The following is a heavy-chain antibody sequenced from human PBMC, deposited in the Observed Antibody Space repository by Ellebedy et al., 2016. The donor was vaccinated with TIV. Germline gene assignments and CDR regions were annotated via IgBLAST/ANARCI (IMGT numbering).Heavy chain of an antibody. CDR2: IWYDGSSK. CDR3: AREPQVATTARGYYYYGMDV. Sequence: GESLKISXAASGFTFSSYGMHWVRQAPGKGLEWVAVIWYDGSSKYYADSVKGRFTISRDNSKNTLSLQMNSLRAEDTAVYYCAREPQVATTARGYYYYGMDVWGQGTTVTVSS. V-gene: IGHV3-33*01. J-gene: IGHJ6*02. CDR1: GFTFSSYG. D-gene: IGHD5-12*01.